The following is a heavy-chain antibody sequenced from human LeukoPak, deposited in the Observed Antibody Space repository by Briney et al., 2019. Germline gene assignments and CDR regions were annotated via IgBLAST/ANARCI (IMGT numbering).Heavy chain of an antibody. J-gene: IGHJ6*04. CDR2: ITSSSSYI. D-gene: IGHD3-9*01. CDR1: GFTFSSYS. V-gene: IGHV3-21*01. CDR3: ARDALRYFDWLLADPHYYYGMDV. Sequence: PGGSLRLSCAASGFTFSSYSMNWVRQAPGKGLEWVSSITSSSSYIYYADSVKGRFTISSDNAKNSLYLQMNSLRAEDTAVYYCARDALRYFDWLLADPHYYYGMDVWGKGTTVTVSS.